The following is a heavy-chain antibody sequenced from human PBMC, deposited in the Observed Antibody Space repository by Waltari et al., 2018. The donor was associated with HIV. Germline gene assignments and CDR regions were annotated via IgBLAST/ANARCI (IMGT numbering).Heavy chain of an antibody. D-gene: IGHD6-19*01. CDR3: ARGPSSGWSWFDP. CDR1: GFRFSDYN. Sequence: EVRLLESGGGLVRPGGSLRLSCAASGFRFSDYNMNWVRQGPGKGPEGVASSGSLQNFIHYADSVKGRFTGSRDNAKNSLYLQMNSLTAEDTAVYYCARGPSSGWSWFDPWGQGTLVTVSS. J-gene: IGHJ5*02. V-gene: IGHV3-21*01. CDR2: SGSLQNFI.